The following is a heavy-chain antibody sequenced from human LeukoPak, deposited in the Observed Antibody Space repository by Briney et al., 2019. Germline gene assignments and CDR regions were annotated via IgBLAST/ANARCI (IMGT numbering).Heavy chain of an antibody. D-gene: IGHD3-22*01. CDR3: AKRGVVIRVILVGFHKEAYYFDS. J-gene: IGHJ4*02. CDR2: ISDSGGIT. CDR1: GITLSNYG. V-gene: IGHV3-23*01. Sequence: GGSLRLSCADSGITLSNYGMSWVRQAPGKGLEWVAGISDSGGITKYADSVKGRFTISRDNSKNTLYLQMSSLRAEDTAVYFCAKRGVVIRVILVGFHKEAYYFDSWGQGALVTVSS.